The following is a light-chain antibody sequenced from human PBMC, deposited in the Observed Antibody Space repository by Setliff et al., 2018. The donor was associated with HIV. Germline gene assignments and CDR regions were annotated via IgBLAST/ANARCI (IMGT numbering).Light chain of an antibody. Sequence: QSALTQPASVSGSPGQSITFSCTGSSSDVGTYNYVSWYQHHPGKAPKLMIYDVTRRPSGVPDRFSGSKSGNTASLTISGLQAEDEADYYCCSYAGSYTYIFGSGTKVTVL. CDR2: DVT. J-gene: IGLJ1*01. V-gene: IGLV2-11*01. CDR3: CSYAGSYTYI. CDR1: SSDVGTYNY.